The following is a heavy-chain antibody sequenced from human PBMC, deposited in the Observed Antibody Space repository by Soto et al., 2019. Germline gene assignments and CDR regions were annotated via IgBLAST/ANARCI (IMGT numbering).Heavy chain of an antibody. Sequence: QVQLVESGGGVVQPGGSLRLSCVASGFSFSTYGFHWVRQAPGKGLEWVAVISHDGGNRYHTDSVKDRFTISRDNSQNTLFLQMNNLRAEDTAVYYCARDLRQDSVTYGYVYYGMDVWGHGTTVTVSS. CDR2: ISHDGGNR. D-gene: IGHD5-12*01. V-gene: IGHV3-30*03. J-gene: IGHJ6*02. CDR3: ARDLRQDSVTYGYVYYGMDV. CDR1: GFSFSTYG.